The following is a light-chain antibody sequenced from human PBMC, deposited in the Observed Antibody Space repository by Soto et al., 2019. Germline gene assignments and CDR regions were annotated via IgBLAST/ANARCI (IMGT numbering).Light chain of an antibody. CDR3: QQYHRSSIT. J-gene: IGKJ5*01. CDR1: QNIRSR. Sequence: FQMTQSPSTLSASVGDSVTITCRASQNIRSRLAWFQQKPGKAPKLLIYDASSLESGVPQRFSGSGSGTEFTLAINSLQPDDFATYYCQQYHRSSITFGQGTRLEIK. CDR2: DAS. V-gene: IGKV1-5*01.